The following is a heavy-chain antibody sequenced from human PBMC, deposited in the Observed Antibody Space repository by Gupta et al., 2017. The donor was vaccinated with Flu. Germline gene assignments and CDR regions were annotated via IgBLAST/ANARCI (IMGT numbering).Heavy chain of an antibody. V-gene: IGHV4-39*01. CDR1: GGSISSSSYY. CDR2: IYYSGST. Sequence: QLQLQESGPGLVKPSETLSLTCTVSGGSISSSSYYWGWIRQPPGKGLEWIGSIYYSGSTYYNPSLKSRVTISVDTSKNQFSLKLSSVTAADTAVYYCARHVKDAGYSSGWPSFDYWGQGTLVTVSS. CDR3: ARHVKDAGYSSGWPSFDY. D-gene: IGHD6-19*01. J-gene: IGHJ4*02.